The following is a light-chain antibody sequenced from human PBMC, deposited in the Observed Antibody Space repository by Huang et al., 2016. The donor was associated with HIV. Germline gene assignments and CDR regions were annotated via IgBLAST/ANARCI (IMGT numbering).Light chain of an antibody. Sequence: EIVLTQSPGTLSLSPGARATLSCRASQSVRSRSLAWYQQKPGQSPRLLIFGASNRATAIPDRFSGSGSATDFTLTISRLEPEDFAVYYCQQYGSSPLTFGGGTKVEIK. CDR3: QQYGSSPLT. J-gene: IGKJ4*01. V-gene: IGKV3-20*01. CDR1: QSVRSRS. CDR2: GAS.